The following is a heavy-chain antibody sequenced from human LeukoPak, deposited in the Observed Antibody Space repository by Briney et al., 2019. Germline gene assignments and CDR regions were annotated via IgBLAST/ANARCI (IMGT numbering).Heavy chain of an antibody. CDR3: AKGAMSCSSTSCYTIGEYYFDY. CDR1: GFTFSSYG. D-gene: IGHD2-2*02. V-gene: IGHV3-30*18. Sequence: PGGSLRLSCAASGFTFSSYGMHWVRQAPGRGLEWVELISYDGSNQYYADSVKGRFTISRDDSKNTLYLQMNSLRAEDTAVYYCAKGAMSCSSTSCYTIGEYYFDYWGQGTLVTVSS. CDR2: ISYDGSNQ. J-gene: IGHJ4*02.